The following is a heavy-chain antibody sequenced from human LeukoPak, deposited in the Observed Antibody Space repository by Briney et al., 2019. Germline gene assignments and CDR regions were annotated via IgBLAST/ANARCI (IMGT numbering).Heavy chain of an antibody. V-gene: IGHV4-30-2*01. Sequence: PSETLSLTCAVSGGSISSGGYSWSWIRQPPGTGLEWIGYIYHSGSTYYNPSPKSRVTISVDRSKNQFSLKLSSVTAADTAVYYCARGATVTTLDPWGQGTLVTVSS. D-gene: IGHD4-17*01. J-gene: IGHJ5*02. CDR3: ARGATVTTLDP. CDR1: GGSISSGGYS. CDR2: IYHSGST.